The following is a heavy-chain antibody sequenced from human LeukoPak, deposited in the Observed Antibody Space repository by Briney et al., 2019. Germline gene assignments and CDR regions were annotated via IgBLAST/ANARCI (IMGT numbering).Heavy chain of an antibody. CDR1: GCTFTGYY. CDR3: ARATRLSIAARPLDY. V-gene: IGHV1-2*02. D-gene: IGHD6-6*01. J-gene: IGHJ4*02. CDR2: INPNSGGT. Sequence: ASVKVSCKASGCTFTGYYMHWVRQAPGQGLEWMGWINPNSGGTNYAQKFQGRVTMTRDTSISTAYMELSRLRSDDTAVYYCARATRLSIAARPLDYWGQGTLVTVSS.